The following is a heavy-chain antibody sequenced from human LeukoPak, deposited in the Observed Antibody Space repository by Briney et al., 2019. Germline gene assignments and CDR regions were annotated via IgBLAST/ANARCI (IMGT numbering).Heavy chain of an antibody. CDR3: ATPGYFNAFDI. D-gene: IGHD2-15*01. J-gene: IGHJ3*02. CDR2: MNPNSGNT. CDR1: GYTFTSYD. Sequence: ASVEVSCKASGYTFTSYDINWVRQATGQGLEWMGWMNPNSGNTGYARKFQGRVTMTRNTSISTAYMELSSLRSEDTAVYYCATPGYFNAFDIWGQGTMVTVSS. V-gene: IGHV1-8*01.